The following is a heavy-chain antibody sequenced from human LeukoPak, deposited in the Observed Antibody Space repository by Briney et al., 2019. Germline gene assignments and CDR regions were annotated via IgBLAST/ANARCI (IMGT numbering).Heavy chain of an antibody. CDR1: GFTFSTSG. Sequence: GGSLRLSCAASGFTFSTSGMHWVRQAPGKGLEWVAFIQFDVSSEYYADSVKGRFTVSRDNSKNTVYLQMNSLRAEDTAVYYCARVPYGSGSDFDYWGQGTLVTVSS. CDR2: IQFDVSSE. V-gene: IGHV3-30*02. CDR3: ARVPYGSGSDFDY. J-gene: IGHJ4*02. D-gene: IGHD3-10*01.